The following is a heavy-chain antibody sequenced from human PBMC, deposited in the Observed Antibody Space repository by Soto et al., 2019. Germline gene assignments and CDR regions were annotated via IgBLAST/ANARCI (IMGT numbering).Heavy chain of an antibody. Sequence: QLQLQESGSRLVKSSQTLSLTCTVSGDSMTSGDYSWSWIRQPPGKGLEWLGYIYRTGNTHYSPSHKSRVSISQDRSKNQFSLELTSVTAADTAVYYCARGDYQYSIDYWGQGTLVTVSS. CDR2: IYRTGNT. D-gene: IGHD2-2*01. J-gene: IGHJ4*02. V-gene: IGHV4-30-2*01. CDR1: GDSMTSGDYS. CDR3: ARGDYQYSIDY.